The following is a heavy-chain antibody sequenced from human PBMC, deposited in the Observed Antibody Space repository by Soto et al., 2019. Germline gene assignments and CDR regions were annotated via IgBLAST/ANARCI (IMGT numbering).Heavy chain of an antibody. V-gene: IGHV4-30-2*01. CDR3: ARGSITIFGTQFDN. J-gene: IGHJ5*02. CDR2: IYHSGST. Sequence: QLQLQESGSGLVKPSQTLSLTCAVSGGSISSGDYSWSWIRQPPGKGLEWIGYIYHSGSTYYNPSLKSRVTISVDRAKNQFSLKLSSVTAADTAVYYCARGSITIFGTQFDNWGQGTLVTVSS. D-gene: IGHD3-3*01. CDR1: GGSISSGDYS.